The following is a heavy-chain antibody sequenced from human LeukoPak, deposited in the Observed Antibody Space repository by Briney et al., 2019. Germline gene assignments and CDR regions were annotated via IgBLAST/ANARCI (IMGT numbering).Heavy chain of an antibody. V-gene: IGHV3-7*01. D-gene: IGHD3-10*01. J-gene: IGHJ4*02. CDR2: IKTDGSET. Sequence: PGGSLRLSCAASGFSFSNYWMGWVRQAPGKELACVANIKTDGSETYYVDSVKGRFTISRDNAKNSLFLQMNSLRAEDTAIYYCVSAIRGSPIDYWGQGTLVSVPS. CDR3: VSAIRGSPIDY. CDR1: GFSFSNYW.